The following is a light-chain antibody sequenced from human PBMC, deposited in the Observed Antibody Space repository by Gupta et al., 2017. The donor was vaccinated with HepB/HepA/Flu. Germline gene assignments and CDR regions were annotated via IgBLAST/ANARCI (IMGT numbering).Light chain of an antibody. CDR2: AAS. V-gene: IGKV1-39*01. Sequence: DIQITQSPSSLSASIGDRVIITCRASQSISTYLNWYQQESGKAPKLLIYAASNLQSGVPSRFSGSGSGTDFTLTIGSLQPEDFATYYCQQSYSTPITFGQGTRLQIK. CDR1: QSISTY. J-gene: IGKJ5*01. CDR3: QQSYSTPIT.